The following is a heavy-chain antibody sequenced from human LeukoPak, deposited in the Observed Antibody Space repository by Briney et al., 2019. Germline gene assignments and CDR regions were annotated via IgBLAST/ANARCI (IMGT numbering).Heavy chain of an antibody. D-gene: IGHD3-3*01. Sequence: PGGSLRLSCAASGFTFSTYSMNWVRQAPGKGLEWVSVISSSSSYTYYLDSVRGRFTISRDNAKNSLYLQMNSLRAEDTAVYYCAREPSSEAFDPWGQGTLVTVSS. CDR2: ISSSSSYT. CDR1: GFTFSTYS. V-gene: IGHV3-21*01. CDR3: AREPSSEAFDP. J-gene: IGHJ5*02.